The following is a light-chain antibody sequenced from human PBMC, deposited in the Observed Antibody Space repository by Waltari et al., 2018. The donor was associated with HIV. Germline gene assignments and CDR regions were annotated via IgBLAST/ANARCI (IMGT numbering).Light chain of an antibody. Sequence: LTQPHSVSESPGKPVTISCSGSSSNIGSNFVYWYQQLPGTAPKLLIYRNNQRPSGVPDRFSGSKSGTSASLAISGLRSEDEADYYCAAWDDSLSGHWVFGGGTKVTVL. CDR2: RNN. CDR3: AAWDDSLSGHWV. V-gene: IGLV1-47*01. J-gene: IGLJ3*02. CDR1: SSNIGSNF.